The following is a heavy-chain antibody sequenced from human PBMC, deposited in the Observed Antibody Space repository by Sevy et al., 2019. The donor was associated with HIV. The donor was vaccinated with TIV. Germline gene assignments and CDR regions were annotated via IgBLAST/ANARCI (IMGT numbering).Heavy chain of an antibody. J-gene: IGHJ4*02. Sequence: GESLKISCAASGFTFSSYAMSWVRQAPGKGLEWVSAISGSGGSTYYADSVKGRFTISRDNSKNTLYLQMNSLRAEDTAVYYCAKDGRAYDFWSGYYTGDYFDYRGQGTLVTVSS. CDR2: ISGSGGST. CDR1: GFTFSSYA. D-gene: IGHD3-3*01. V-gene: IGHV3-23*01. CDR3: AKDGRAYDFWSGYYTGDYFDY.